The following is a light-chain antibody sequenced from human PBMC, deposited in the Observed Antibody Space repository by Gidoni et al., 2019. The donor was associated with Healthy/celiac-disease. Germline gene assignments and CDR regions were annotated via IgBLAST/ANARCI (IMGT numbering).Light chain of an antibody. Sequence: QSVLTQPPSVSGAPGQRVTISCTGSSSNIGADYDVPWYQQLPGTAPKLLIYCNTNRPSGVPDRFSGSKSGTSASLAITGLQAEDEADYYCQSYDSSLSGWVFGGGTKLTVL. CDR1: SSNIGADYD. J-gene: IGLJ2*01. V-gene: IGLV1-40*01. CDR2: CNT. CDR3: QSYDSSLSGWV.